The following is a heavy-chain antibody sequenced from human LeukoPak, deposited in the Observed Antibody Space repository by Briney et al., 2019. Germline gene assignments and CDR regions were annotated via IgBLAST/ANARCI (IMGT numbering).Heavy chain of an antibody. D-gene: IGHD1-14*01. CDR2: IRRCGRP. Sequence: SETLSLTCTVSLDSTTSNFWSWVRQPQGKGLEWIGEIRRCGRPNYNPSLQSRVTISIDRFRNQIVLELSSVTAADTAVYYCAREILGGFNPGAYWGQGTLVTVSS. CDR3: AREILGGFNPGAY. J-gene: IGHJ4*02. CDR1: LDSTTSNF. V-gene: IGHV4-4*02.